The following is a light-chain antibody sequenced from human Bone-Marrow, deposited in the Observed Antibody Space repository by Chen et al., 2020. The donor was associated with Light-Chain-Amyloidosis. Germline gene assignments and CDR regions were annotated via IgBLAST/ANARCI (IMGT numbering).Light chain of an antibody. V-gene: IGLV2-14*01. Sequence: QSALTQPASVSGSPVQSITISCTGTSSDVGGDNHVSWYQQHPDKAPKLMIYEVTNRPSWVPDRFSGPKSDNTASLTISGLQPEDEADYFCSSYTITNTLVFGSGTRVTVL. CDR2: EVT. CDR3: SSYTITNTLV. J-gene: IGLJ1*01. CDR1: SSDVGGDNH.